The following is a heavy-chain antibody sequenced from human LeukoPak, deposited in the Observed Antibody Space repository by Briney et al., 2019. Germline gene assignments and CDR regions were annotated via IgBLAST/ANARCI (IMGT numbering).Heavy chain of an antibody. CDR2: ISAYNGNT. V-gene: IGHV1-18*04. CDR3: AISPGSSSWSHPPGNFGY. CDR1: GYTFTSYG. D-gene: IGHD6-13*01. J-gene: IGHJ4*02. Sequence: ASVKVSCKASGYTFTSYGISWVRQAPGQGLEWMGWISAYNGNTSYAQKLQGRVTMTTDTSTSTAYMELRSLRSDDTAVYYCAISPGSSSWSHPPGNFGYWGQGTLVTVSS.